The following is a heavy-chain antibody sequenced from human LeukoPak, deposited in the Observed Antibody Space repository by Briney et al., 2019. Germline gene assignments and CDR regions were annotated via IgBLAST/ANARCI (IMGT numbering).Heavy chain of an antibody. V-gene: IGHV4-34*01. CDR3: ARGSYQSPRYCSSTSCYYYGMDV. CDR2: INHSGST. CDR1: GGSFSGYY. J-gene: IGHJ6*04. D-gene: IGHD2-2*01. Sequence: SETLSLTCAVYGGSFSGYYWSWIRQPPGKGLEWIGEINHSGSTNYNPSLKSRVTISVDTSKNQFSLKLSSVTAADMAVYYCARGSYQSPRYCSSTSCYYYGMDVWGKGTTVTVSS.